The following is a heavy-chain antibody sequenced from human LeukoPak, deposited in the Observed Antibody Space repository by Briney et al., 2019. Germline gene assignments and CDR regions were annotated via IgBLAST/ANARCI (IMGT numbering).Heavy chain of an antibody. Sequence: PGGSLRLSCAASGFTFSSYAMSWVRQSPGKGREGFSAISGSGGSTYYAESVKGRFTISRDNSKNKLYLQMNSLRAEDTAVYYCAKDGTPAVPPYGDYWGQGTLVTVSS. CDR1: GFTFSSYA. V-gene: IGHV3-23*01. D-gene: IGHD6-19*01. J-gene: IGHJ4*02. CDR2: ISGSGGST. CDR3: AKDGTPAVPPYGDY.